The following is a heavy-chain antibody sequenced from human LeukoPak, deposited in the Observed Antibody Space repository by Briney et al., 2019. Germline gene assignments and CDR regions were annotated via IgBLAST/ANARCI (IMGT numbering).Heavy chain of an antibody. CDR2: TRNKANSYTT. J-gene: IGHJ4*02. CDR3: ARGQGGDFDY. D-gene: IGHD1-26*01. CDR1: GFTFSDRY. V-gene: IGHV3-72*01. Sequence: QPGGSLRLSCAASGFTFSDRYMDWVRQAPGKGLEWVGRTRNKANSYTTEYAASVKGRFTISRDDSKNSLYLQMNSLKTEDTAVYYCARGQGGDFDYWGQGTLVTVSS.